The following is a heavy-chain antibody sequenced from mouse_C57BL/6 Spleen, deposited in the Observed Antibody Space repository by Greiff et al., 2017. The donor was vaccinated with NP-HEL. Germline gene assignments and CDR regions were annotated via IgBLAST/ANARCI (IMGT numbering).Heavy chain of an antibody. J-gene: IGHJ1*03. D-gene: IGHD1-1*01. Sequence: EVQLQQSGAELVRPGASVKLSCTASGFNIKDDYMHWVKQRPEQGLEWIGWIDPENGDTEYASKFQGKATITADTSSNTAYLQLSSLPSEDTAVYYCTRYYYGSRRYFDVWGTGTTVTVSS. V-gene: IGHV14-4*01. CDR1: GFNIKDDY. CDR2: IDPENGDT. CDR3: TRYYYGSRRYFDV.